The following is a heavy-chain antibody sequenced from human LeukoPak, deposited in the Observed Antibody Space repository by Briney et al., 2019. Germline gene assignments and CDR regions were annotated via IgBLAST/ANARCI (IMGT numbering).Heavy chain of an antibody. V-gene: IGHV1-58*02. CDR2: IVVGSGNT. Sequence: GTSVKVSCKASGFTFTSSAMQWVRQARGQRLEWIGWIVVGSGNTNYAQKFQERVTITRDMSTSTAYMEQRSLRSDDTAVYYCARAGKIVGATKNFDYWGQGTLVTVSS. CDR1: GFTFTSSA. J-gene: IGHJ4*02. CDR3: ARAGKIVGATKNFDY. D-gene: IGHD1-26*01.